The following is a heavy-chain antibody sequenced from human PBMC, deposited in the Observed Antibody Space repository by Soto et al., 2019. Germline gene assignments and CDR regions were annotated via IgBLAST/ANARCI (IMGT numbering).Heavy chain of an antibody. D-gene: IGHD5-12*01. J-gene: IGHJ5*02. CDR3: ARAGEDQLPRGYSGYDYWFDP. Sequence: SETLSLTCTVSGGSISSGGYYWSWIRQHPGKGLEWIGYIYYSGSTYYNPSLKSRVTISVDTSKNQFSLKLSSVTAADTAVYYCARAGEDQLPRGYSGYDYWFDPWGQGTLVTVS. V-gene: IGHV4-31*03. CDR1: GGSISSGGYY. CDR2: IYYSGST.